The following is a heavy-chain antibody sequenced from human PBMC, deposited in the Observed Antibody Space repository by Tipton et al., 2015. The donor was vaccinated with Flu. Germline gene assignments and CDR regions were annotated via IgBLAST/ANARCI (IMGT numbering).Heavy chain of an antibody. CDR2: ISSSGSTI. CDR1: GFTFSSYE. V-gene: IGHV3-48*03. J-gene: IGHJ6*02. CDR3: ARDTRVVVVAATYYYYGMDV. Sequence: VQLVQSGGGLVQPGGSLRLSCAASGFTFSSYEMNWVRQAPGKGLEWVSYISSSGSTIYYADSVKGRFTISRDNAKNSLYLQMNSLRAEDTAVYYCARDTRVVVVAATYYYYGMDVWGQGTTVTVSS. D-gene: IGHD2-15*01.